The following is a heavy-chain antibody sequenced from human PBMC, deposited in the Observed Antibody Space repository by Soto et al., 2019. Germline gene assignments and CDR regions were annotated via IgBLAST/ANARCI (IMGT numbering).Heavy chain of an antibody. Sequence: GGSLRLSCAASGFTFSSYAMHWVRQAPGKGLEWVAVISYDGSNKYYADSVKGRFTISRDNSKNTLYLQMNSLRAEDTAVYYCARDGVYAELLPYYYYGMDVWGQGTTVTVSS. D-gene: IGHD1-7*01. CDR1: GFTFSSYA. V-gene: IGHV3-30-3*01. CDR3: ARDGVYAELLPYYYYGMDV. CDR2: ISYDGSNK. J-gene: IGHJ6*02.